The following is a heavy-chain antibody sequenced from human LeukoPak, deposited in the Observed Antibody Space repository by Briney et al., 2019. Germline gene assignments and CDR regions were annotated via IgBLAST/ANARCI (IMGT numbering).Heavy chain of an antibody. V-gene: IGHV1-69*05. D-gene: IGHD1-26*01. CDR3: ASGSYSMIYFDY. J-gene: IGHJ4*02. CDR2: IIPNFGTA. CDR1: GGTLSSYA. Sequence: SVKVSCKASGGTLSSYAMSWVRQAPGQGVESMGRIIPNFGTANYAQMFQGRVTITTDESTSTAYMELSSLRSEDTAVYYCASGSYSMIYFDYWGQGTLVTVSS.